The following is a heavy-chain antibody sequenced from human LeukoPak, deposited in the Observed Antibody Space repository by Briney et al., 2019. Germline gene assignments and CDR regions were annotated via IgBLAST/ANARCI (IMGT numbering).Heavy chain of an antibody. J-gene: IGHJ4*02. Sequence: SETLSLTCSVSGDSINSNYWSWMRQPPGKGLEWIGYIYYGGSTNYNPSLKSRVSMSVDTSKNQFSLNLSAVTAADTAVYHCARLLAGCPGGRCRAHFDYWGQGTLVTVSS. D-gene: IGHD2-15*01. CDR1: GDSINSNY. CDR2: IYYGGST. CDR3: ARLLAGCPGGRCRAHFDY. V-gene: IGHV4-59*01.